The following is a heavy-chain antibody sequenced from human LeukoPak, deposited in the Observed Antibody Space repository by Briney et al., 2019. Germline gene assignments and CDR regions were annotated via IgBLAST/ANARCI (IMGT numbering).Heavy chain of an antibody. D-gene: IGHD1-26*01. Sequence: PGGSLRLSCAASGFTFSSYWMSWVRQAPGKGLEWVANIKQDGSEKYYVDSVKGRFTISRDNAKNSLYLQMNSLRAEDTAVYYCARDRIVGATPNYYYYGMDVWGQGTTVTVSS. CDR2: IKQDGSEK. J-gene: IGHJ6*02. CDR1: GFTFSSYW. V-gene: IGHV3-7*01. CDR3: ARDRIVGATPNYYYYGMDV.